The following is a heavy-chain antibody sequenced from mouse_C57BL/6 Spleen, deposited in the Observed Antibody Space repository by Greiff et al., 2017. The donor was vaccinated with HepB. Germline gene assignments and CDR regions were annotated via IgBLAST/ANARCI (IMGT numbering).Heavy chain of an antibody. CDR1: GYTFTSYW. J-gene: IGHJ3*01. D-gene: IGHD3-2*02. Sequence: VQLQQPRTELVKPGASVKLSCKASGYTFTSYWMHWVKQRPGQGLEWIGNINPSNGGTNYNEKFKSKATLTVDKSSSTAYMQLSSLTSEDSAVYYCARGSSGYAWFAYWGQGTLVTVSA. CDR2: INPSNGGT. V-gene: IGHV1-53*01. CDR3: ARGSSGYAWFAY.